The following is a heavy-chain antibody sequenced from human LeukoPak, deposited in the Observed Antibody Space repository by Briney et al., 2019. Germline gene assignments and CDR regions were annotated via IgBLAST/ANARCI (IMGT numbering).Heavy chain of an antibody. Sequence: ASVNVSCKASGYTITGYYMHWVRQAPGLGLEWMGWINPNSGGTNYAQKFQGRVTMTRDTSISTAYMELSRLRSDDTAVYYCARARYDSSGYYGYWGQGTLVTVSS. CDR1: GYTITGYY. V-gene: IGHV1-2*02. D-gene: IGHD3-22*01. J-gene: IGHJ4*02. CDR2: INPNSGGT. CDR3: ARARYDSSGYYGY.